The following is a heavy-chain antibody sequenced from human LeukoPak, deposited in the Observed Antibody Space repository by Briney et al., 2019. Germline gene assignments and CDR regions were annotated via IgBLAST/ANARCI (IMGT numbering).Heavy chain of an antibody. D-gene: IGHD3-3*01. CDR3: ARDGRGITIFGVVDSAWYFDL. CDR1: AFTFSSYS. Sequence: PGGSLRLSCAASAFTFSSYSMAWVRQAPGKGLEWVSSISSSSSYIDYADSLKGRFTISRDNAKNSLYLQMNSLRVEDTAVYYCARDGRGITIFGVVDSAWYFDLWGRGTLVTVSS. V-gene: IGHV3-21*01. CDR2: ISSSSSYI. J-gene: IGHJ2*01.